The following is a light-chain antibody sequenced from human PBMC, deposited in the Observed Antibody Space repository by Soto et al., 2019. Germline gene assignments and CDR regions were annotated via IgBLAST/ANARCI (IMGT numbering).Light chain of an antibody. J-gene: IGKJ1*01. CDR3: QQYNSYSWT. CDR2: GAS. V-gene: IGKV3-15*01. CDR1: QSVNNK. Sequence: LSCRASQSVNNKLAWYQQKPGQAPRLLIYGASTREGETPARFSGGGFGTDFTLTISSLQSDDFATYYCQQYNSYSWTFGRGTKVDIK.